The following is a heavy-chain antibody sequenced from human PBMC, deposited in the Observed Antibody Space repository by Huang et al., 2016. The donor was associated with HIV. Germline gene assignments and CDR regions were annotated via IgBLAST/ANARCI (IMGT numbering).Heavy chain of an antibody. J-gene: IGHJ4*02. Sequence: EVQLVESGGGLVQPGGSLRLSCAASGFTFSSYWMHWGRQVPGKGRVGVSHIKRGGSSTSYADAVKGRFTISRDNAKNTLYLQMNRLRAEDTAVYYCARGSRQGKYYYGSGTAYWGQGTLVTVSS. CDR1: GFTFSSYW. V-gene: IGHV3-74*01. D-gene: IGHD3-10*01. CDR2: IKRGGSST. CDR3: ARGSRQGKYYYGSGTAY.